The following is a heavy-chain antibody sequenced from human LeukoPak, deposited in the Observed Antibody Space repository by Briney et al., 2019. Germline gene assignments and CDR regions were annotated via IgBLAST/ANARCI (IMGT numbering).Heavy chain of an antibody. CDR1: GFTFTTYS. J-gene: IGHJ3*02. V-gene: IGHV3-23*01. Sequence: GGSLRLSCAASGFTFTTYSFNWVRQAPGKGLEWVSAISGSGGSTYYADSVKGRFTISRDNSRNTLYLQMNSLRAEDTAVYYCAKTAGSYLAGYAFDIWGQGTMVNVSS. D-gene: IGHD1-26*01. CDR2: ISGSGGST. CDR3: AKTAGSYLAGYAFDI.